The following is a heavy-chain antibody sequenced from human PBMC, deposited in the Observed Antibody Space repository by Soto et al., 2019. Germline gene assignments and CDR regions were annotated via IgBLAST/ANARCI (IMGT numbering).Heavy chain of an antibody. CDR1: GFSLTTGRMG. CDR3: ARVNGDSWSHYNGLEA. D-gene: IGHD4-17*01. J-gene: IGHJ6*01. Sequence: GSGPTLVNPTETLTLTCNISGFSLTTGRMGVSWIRQAPGKALEWLANFFSDVERSYSPSLQRRLTLSSESSGTQVILSMTDMGSVDAATSSCARVNGDSWSHYNGLEAWDRGPTVAASS. CDR2: FFSDVER. V-gene: IGHV2-26*03.